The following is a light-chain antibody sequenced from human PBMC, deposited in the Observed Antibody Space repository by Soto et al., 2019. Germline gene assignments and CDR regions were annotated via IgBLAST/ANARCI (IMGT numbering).Light chain of an antibody. CDR1: SSDVGSYNL. J-gene: IGLJ2*01. V-gene: IGLV2-23*02. CDR2: DVS. CDR3: CSYVGRSPHVV. Sequence: QSVLTQPASVSGSPGQSITISCTGTSSDVGSYNLVSWYQQHPGKVPKVIIYDVSQRPSGVSNRFSGSKSGNTAYLTISGLQAEDEADYYCCSYVGRSPHVVFGGGTK.